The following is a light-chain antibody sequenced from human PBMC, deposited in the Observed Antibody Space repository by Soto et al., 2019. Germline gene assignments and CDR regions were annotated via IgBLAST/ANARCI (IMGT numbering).Light chain of an antibody. CDR3: AAWDDSMSGPV. V-gene: IGLV1-47*01. CDR2: RNN. J-gene: IGLJ2*01. Sequence: QLVLTQPPSASGTPGQRVIISCSGSSSNIGSNYVYWYQQLPGTAPKLLIYRNNQRPSGVPDRFSGSKSGTSASLAISGLRSEDEADYYCAAWDDSMSGPVFGGGTKVTVL. CDR1: SSNIGSNY.